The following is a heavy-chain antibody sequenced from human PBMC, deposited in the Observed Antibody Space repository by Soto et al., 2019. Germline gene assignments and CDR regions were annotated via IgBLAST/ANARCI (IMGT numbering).Heavy chain of an antibody. CDR3: ARSPYYYDSSNYYGY. Sequence: GGSLRLSCAASGFTFSSYGMNWVRQAPGKGLEWVSYISSSSTTIYYADSVKGRFTIFRDNAKNSLYLQLNSLRDEDTAVYYCARSPYYYDSSNYYGYWGQGTLVTVPS. D-gene: IGHD3-22*01. CDR1: GFTFSSYG. J-gene: IGHJ4*02. CDR2: ISSSSTTI. V-gene: IGHV3-48*02.